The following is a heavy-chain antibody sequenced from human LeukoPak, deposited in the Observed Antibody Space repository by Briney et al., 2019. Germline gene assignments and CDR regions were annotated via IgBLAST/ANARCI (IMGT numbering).Heavy chain of an antibody. V-gene: IGHV3-30*02. CDR1: GFTFSNYG. CDR3: AREVDTAMDHYYYYMDV. Sequence: GGSLRLSCAASGFTFSNYGMHWVRQAPGKGLEWVGFIRYDGRNKYYADFVKGRFTISRDNSKNTLYLQMNSLRAEDTAVYYCAREVDTAMDHYYYYMDVWGKGTTVTVSS. J-gene: IGHJ6*03. CDR2: IRYDGRNK. D-gene: IGHD5-18*01.